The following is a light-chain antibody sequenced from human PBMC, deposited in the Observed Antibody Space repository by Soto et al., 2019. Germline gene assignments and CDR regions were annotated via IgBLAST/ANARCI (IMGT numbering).Light chain of an antibody. CDR3: QQYNSYPLT. CDR1: QSISSW. J-gene: IGKJ4*01. CDR2: DAS. Sequence: DVQMTQSPSTLSASVGDRVTITCRASQSISSWLAWYQQKPGKAPKLLIYDASSLESGVPSRFSGSGSGTESTLTISSLQPDDFATYYCQQYNSYPLTFGGGTKVDIK. V-gene: IGKV1-5*01.